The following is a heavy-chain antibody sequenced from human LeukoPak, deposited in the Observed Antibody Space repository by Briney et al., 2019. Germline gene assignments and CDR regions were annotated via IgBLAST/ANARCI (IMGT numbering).Heavy chain of an antibody. CDR3: ARQTGSGLFILP. Sequence: PSETLSLTCTVSGYSISSSNSYWGWIRQPPGKGLEWIGSIYYSGNTYYNASLKSQVSISIDTSKNQFSLRLTSVTAADTAVYYCARQTGSGLFILPGGQGTLVTVSS. V-gene: IGHV4-39*01. J-gene: IGHJ4*02. CDR1: GYSISSSNSY. D-gene: IGHD3/OR15-3a*01. CDR2: IYYSGNT.